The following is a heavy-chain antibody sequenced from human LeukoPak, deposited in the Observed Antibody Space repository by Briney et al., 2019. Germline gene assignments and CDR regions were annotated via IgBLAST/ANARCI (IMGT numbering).Heavy chain of an antibody. CDR2: VYHSGAT. CDR1: NGSVGSGGYS. J-gene: IGHJ3*01. CDR3: ASSHCGGDCFSSVAFDF. Sequence: SETLSLTCTVSNGSVGSGGYSWSWIRQPPGKGLEWVGYVYHSGATYYNPSLKSRISIPMDRSKNQFSLRLRSVTAADTAVYFCASSHCGGDCFSSVAFDFWGHGTMVTVSS. V-gene: IGHV4-30-2*01. D-gene: IGHD2-21*02.